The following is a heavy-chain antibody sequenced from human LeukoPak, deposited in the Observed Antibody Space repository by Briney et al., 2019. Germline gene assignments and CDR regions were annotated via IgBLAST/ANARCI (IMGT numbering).Heavy chain of an antibody. D-gene: IGHD3-22*01. CDR3: ARDDSSGYYHDY. CDR2: IYYSGST. Sequence: PSETLSLTCTVSGGSISSSSYYWGWIRQPPGKGLEWIGSIYYSGSTYYNPPLKSRVTISVDTSKNQFSLKLSSVTAADTAVYYCARDDSSGYYHDYWGQGTLVTVSS. CDR1: GGSISSSSYY. J-gene: IGHJ4*02. V-gene: IGHV4-39*07.